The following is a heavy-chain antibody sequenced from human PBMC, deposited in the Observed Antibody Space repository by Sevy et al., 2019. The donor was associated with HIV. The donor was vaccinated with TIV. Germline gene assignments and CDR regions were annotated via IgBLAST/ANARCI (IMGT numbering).Heavy chain of an antibody. D-gene: IGHD2-2*01. J-gene: IGHJ4*02. V-gene: IGHV4-39*01. CDR3: GGGAYCSSTSCYPY. CDR2: MYYSGST. CDR1: GGSISSSSYY. Sequence: SETLSLTCTVSGGSISSSSYYWGWIRQPPGKGLEWIGTMYYSGSTYYNLSLKSRVTISVDTSKNQFSLKLSSVTAADTAVYYCGGGAYCSSTSCYPYWGQGTLVTVSS.